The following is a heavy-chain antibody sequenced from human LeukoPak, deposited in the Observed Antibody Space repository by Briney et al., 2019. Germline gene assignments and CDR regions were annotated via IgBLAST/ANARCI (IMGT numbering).Heavy chain of an antibody. V-gene: IGHV3-23*01. CDR3: AQHNSGIGFDP. D-gene: IGHD6-19*01. Sequence: GGSLRLSCAASGFTFSSYAMSWVRQAPGKGLEWVSASGSGGGTYYTDSVKGRFTISRDNSKNTLYLQMNSLRAEDTAVYYCAQHNSGIGFDPWGQGTLVTVSS. J-gene: IGHJ5*02. CDR1: GFTFSSYA. CDR2: SGSGGGT.